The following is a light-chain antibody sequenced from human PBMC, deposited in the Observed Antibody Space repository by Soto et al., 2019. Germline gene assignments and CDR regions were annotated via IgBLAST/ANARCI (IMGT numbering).Light chain of an antibody. V-gene: IGLV2-14*01. CDR2: DVS. CDR1: SSDVGGYNY. CDR3: SSYTSSSTRV. J-gene: IGLJ1*01. Sequence: SDLTQPASLSGSPGQSITISCTGTSSDVGGYNYVSWYQQHPGKAPKLMIYDVSNRPSGVSNRFSGSKSGNTASLTISGLQAEDEADYYCSSYTSSSTRVFGTGTK.